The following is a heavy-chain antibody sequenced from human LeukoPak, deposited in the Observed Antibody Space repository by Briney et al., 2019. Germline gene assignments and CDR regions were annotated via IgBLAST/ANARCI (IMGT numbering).Heavy chain of an antibody. CDR2: ISSSGSTI. V-gene: IGHV3-48*03. J-gene: IGHJ3*02. CDR3: AREAAADVFDI. D-gene: IGHD6-13*01. CDR1: RFTFSSYE. Sequence: SGGSLRLSCAASRFTFSSYEMNWVRQTPGKGREWVSYISSSGSTISYADSVKGRFTISRDNAKNSLYLQMNSLRADDTAVYYRAREAAADVFDIWGQGTMVTVSS.